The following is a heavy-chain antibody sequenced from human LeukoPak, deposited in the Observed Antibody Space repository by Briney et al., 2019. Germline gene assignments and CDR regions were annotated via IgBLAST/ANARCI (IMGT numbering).Heavy chain of an antibody. Sequence: GGSLRLSCEVSGFTFNIHWMSWVRQAPGKGLEWVSYISSSGSTIYYADSVKGRFTISRDNAKNSLYLQMNSLRAEDTAVYYCARETGNTAMGDAYDIWGQGTMVTVSS. CDR3: ARETGNTAMGDAYDI. D-gene: IGHD5-18*01. J-gene: IGHJ3*02. V-gene: IGHV3-11*01. CDR2: ISSSGSTI. CDR1: GFTFNIHW.